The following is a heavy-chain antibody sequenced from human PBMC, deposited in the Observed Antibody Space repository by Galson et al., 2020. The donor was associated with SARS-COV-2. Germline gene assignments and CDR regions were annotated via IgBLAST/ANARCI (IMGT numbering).Heavy chain of an antibody. V-gene: IGHV4-59*08. Sequence: ASETLSLTCTVSGGSNSPYYWSWIRQPPGKGLEWIGYIYYSGSTNYNPSLQSRLTISMDRSKNQFSLKLNSVTAADTAVYYCARFRGGFDIWGQGTTVSVSS. D-gene: IGHD3-10*01. CDR2: IYYSGST. CDR3: ARFRGGFDI. CDR1: GGSNSPYY. J-gene: IGHJ3*02.